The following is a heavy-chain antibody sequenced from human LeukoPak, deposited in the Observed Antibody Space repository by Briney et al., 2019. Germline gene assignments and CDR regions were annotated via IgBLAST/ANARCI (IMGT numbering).Heavy chain of an antibody. V-gene: IGHV1-69*05. CDR2: IIPIFGTA. Sequence: GSSVKVSCKASGGTFSSYAIGWVRQAPGQGLEWMGGIIPIFGTANYAQKFQGRVTITTDESTSTAYMELSSLRSEDTSVYYCARDRVYILTGSLNWFDPWGQGTLVTVSS. D-gene: IGHD3-9*01. J-gene: IGHJ5*02. CDR1: GGTFSSYA. CDR3: ARDRVYILTGSLNWFDP.